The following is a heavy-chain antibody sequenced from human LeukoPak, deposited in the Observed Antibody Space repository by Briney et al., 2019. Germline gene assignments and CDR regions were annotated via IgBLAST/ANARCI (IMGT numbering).Heavy chain of an antibody. J-gene: IGHJ4*02. D-gene: IGHD3-22*01. V-gene: IGHV4-61*02. CDR1: GGSISSGGHY. Sequence: SQTLSLTCTVSGGSISSGGHYWSWIRQPAGKGLEWIGRIYSSGSTNYNPSLKSRVTISVDTSKNQFSLKLSSVTAADTAVYYCARDHYYDSSGYYVGLGFDYWGQGTLVTVSS. CDR3: ARDHYYDSSGYYVGLGFDY. CDR2: IYSSGST.